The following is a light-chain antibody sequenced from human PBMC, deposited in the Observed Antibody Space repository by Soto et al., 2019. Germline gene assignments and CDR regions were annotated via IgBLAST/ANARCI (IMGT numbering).Light chain of an antibody. J-gene: IGKJ2*01. CDR2: DAS. V-gene: IGKV1-5*01. CDR1: ENIIKW. Sequence: DIQMTQSPSTLSAIVGDRVTITCRASENIIKWLAWSQQKPGKAPNLLIYDASILESGVPSRFSGSGSGTEFTLTISSLQPDDFGTYYCQQYNSHYTFGQGTKLEIK. CDR3: QQYNSHYT.